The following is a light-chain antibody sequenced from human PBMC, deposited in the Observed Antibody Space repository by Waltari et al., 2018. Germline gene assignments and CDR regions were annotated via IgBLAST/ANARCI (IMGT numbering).Light chain of an antibody. CDR1: QSISNY. V-gene: IGKV1-39*01. J-gene: IGKJ2*01. Sequence: DIQMTQSPSSLPASVGDRVTITCRASQSISNYLNWYQHKPGKAPKLLLYVGSILQSGVPSRFSGSGSGTDFTLTISSLQLEDLATYYCQQSYKAPYTFGQGTNVEIK. CDR2: VGS. CDR3: QQSYKAPYT.